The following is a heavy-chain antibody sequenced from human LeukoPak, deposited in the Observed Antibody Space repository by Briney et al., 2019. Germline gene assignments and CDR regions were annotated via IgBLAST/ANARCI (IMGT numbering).Heavy chain of an antibody. CDR2: IFTSGST. CDR3: ARRTHYDYVWGSYRSGSWYFDL. V-gene: IGHV4-4*07. Sequence: SETLSLTCTVSGGSISSDYWSWIRQPAGKGLEWIGRIFTSGSTSYNPSLKSRVTMSLDTSKNQFSLKLSSVTAADTAVYYCARRTHYDYVWGSYRSGSWYFDLWGRGTLVTVSS. J-gene: IGHJ2*01. D-gene: IGHD3-16*02. CDR1: GGSISSDY.